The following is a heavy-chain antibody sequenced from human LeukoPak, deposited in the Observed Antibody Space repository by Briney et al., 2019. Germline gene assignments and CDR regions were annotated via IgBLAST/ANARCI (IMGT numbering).Heavy chain of an antibody. CDR2: IWYDGSNK. CDR1: GFTFSSYG. CDR3: VKARGSYYPYYFDY. V-gene: IGHV3-30*02. D-gene: IGHD1-26*01. Sequence: PGGSLRLSCAASGFTFSSYGMHWVRQAPGKGLEWVAVIWYDGSNKYYADSVKGRFTISRDNSKNTLYLQMSSLRAEDTAVYYCVKARGSYYPYYFDYWGQGTLVTVSS. J-gene: IGHJ4*02.